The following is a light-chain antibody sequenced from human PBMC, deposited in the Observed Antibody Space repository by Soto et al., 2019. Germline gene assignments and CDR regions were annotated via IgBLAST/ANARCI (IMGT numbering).Light chain of an antibody. J-gene: IGKJ1*01. CDR3: QQYGDSPWT. CDR2: GAS. V-gene: IGKV3-20*01. Sequence: IVLTQSPGTLSLSPGERATLSCRASQSVSSSYLAWYQQKPGQAPRLLFYGASSRATGIPDRFSGSGSGTEFTLAISRLEPEDFAVYYCQQYGDSPWTFGQGTKVEIK. CDR1: QSVSSSY.